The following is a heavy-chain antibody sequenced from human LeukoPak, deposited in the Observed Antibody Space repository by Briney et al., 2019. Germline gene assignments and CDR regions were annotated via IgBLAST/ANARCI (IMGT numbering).Heavy chain of an antibody. CDR3: ARRSPRWRLFNYFDY. CDR2: IYYSGST. Sequence: SETLSLTCTVSGGSISSSSYYWGWIRQPPGKGLEWIGSIYYSGSTYYNPSLKSRVTISVDTSKNQFSLKLSSVTAADTAVYYCARRSPRWRLFNYFDYWGQGTLVTVSS. CDR1: GGSISSSSYY. D-gene: IGHD5-24*01. J-gene: IGHJ4*02. V-gene: IGHV4-39*07.